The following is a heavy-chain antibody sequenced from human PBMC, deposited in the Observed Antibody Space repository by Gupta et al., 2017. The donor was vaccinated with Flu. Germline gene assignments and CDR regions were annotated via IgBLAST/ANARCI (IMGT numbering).Heavy chain of an antibody. CDR1: GFIVNNNY. CDR3: TGGDDGSGGYCFDY. Sequence: EVQLVESGGGLVQPGGALRLSCAASGFIVNNNYMTWVRQAPGKGLEWVSVIDHDGSTYDADSVKGRFTISRDNSKNTVYLQMNRLRSVDTAIYCCTGGDDGSGGYCFDYWGQVTLVAVSS. J-gene: IGHJ4*02. CDR2: IDHDGST. D-gene: IGHD3-22*01. V-gene: IGHV3-66*02.